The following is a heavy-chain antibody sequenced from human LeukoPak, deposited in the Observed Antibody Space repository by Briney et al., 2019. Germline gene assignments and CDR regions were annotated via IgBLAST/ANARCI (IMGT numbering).Heavy chain of an antibody. CDR2: INSDGSST. Sequence: GGSLRLSCAASGFTFSSYWMHWVRQAPGKGLVWVSRINSDGSSTTYADSVKGRFTISRDTAKNTLYLQMNSLRAEDTAMYYCARQYSYDSSGYYPWDYWGQGTLVTVSS. J-gene: IGHJ4*02. CDR1: GFTFSSYW. D-gene: IGHD3-22*01. V-gene: IGHV3-74*03. CDR3: ARQYSYDSSGYYPWDY.